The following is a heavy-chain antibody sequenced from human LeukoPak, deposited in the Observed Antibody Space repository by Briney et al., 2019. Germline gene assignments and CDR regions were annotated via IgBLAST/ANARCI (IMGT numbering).Heavy chain of an antibody. Sequence: ASAKVSCKASGYTFTSSGISWVRQAPGQGLEWMGWITTHDVNTKYAQKLQGRVTLTTDTSTSTAYMELRSLRSDDTAVYYCATDLGYCSSTTCDTFDYRGQGTLVTVSS. V-gene: IGHV1-18*01. CDR3: ATDLGYCSSTTCDTFDY. CDR2: ITTHDVNT. D-gene: IGHD2-2*01. J-gene: IGHJ4*02. CDR1: GYTFTSSG.